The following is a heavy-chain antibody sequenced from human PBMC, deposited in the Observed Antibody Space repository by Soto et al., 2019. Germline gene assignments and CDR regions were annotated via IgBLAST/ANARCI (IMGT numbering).Heavy chain of an antibody. V-gene: IGHV4-31*03. CDR1: GGSISSGGYY. D-gene: IGHD2-21*02. CDR2: IDYSGNT. J-gene: IGHJ6*02. CDR3: ARVCGGDCHNGMDV. Sequence: PSXTLSLTCIVSGGSISSGGYYWTLIRQHPGKGLEWIGYIDYSGNTYYNPSLKSRVTISVDTSKNQFSLKLSSVTDSDTAVYYCARVCGGDCHNGMDVWGQGTTVTVSS.